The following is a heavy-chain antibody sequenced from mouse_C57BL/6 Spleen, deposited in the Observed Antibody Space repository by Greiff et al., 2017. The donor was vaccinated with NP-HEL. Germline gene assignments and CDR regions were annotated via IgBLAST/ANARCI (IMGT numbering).Heavy chain of an antibody. CDR2: IWRGGST. V-gene: IGHV2-5*01. D-gene: IGHD3-3*01. J-gene: IGHJ1*03. Sequence: VQRVESGPGLVQPSQSLSITCTVSGFSLTSYGVHWVRQSPGKGLEWLGVIWRGGSTDYNAAFMSRLSITKDNSKSQVFFKMNSLQADDTAIYYCAKNEGTGWYFDVWGTGTTVTVSS. CDR3: AKNEGTGWYFDV. CDR1: GFSLTSYG.